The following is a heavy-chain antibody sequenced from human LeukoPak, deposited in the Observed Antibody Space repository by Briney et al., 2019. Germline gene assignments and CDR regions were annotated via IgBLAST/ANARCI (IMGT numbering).Heavy chain of an antibody. CDR3: ARSMGKQLPSDY. CDR2: ISWNSGSI. V-gene: IGHV3-9*01. CDR1: GFTFDDYA. Sequence: GGSLRLSCAASGFTFDDYAMHWVRQAPGKGLEWVSGISWNSGSIGYADSVKGRFTISRDNAKNSLYLQMNSLRAEDTAVYYCARSMGKQLPSDYWGQGTLVTVSS. J-gene: IGHJ4*02. D-gene: IGHD6-13*01.